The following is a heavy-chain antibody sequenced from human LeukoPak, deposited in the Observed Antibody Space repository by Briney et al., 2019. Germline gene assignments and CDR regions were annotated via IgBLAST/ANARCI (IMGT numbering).Heavy chain of an antibody. CDR2: INHSGST. D-gene: IGHD6-6*01. CDR1: GFTFTSYS. J-gene: IGHJ6*03. V-gene: IGHV4-34*01. CDR3: ARLSIAARRGYYYYMDV. Sequence: PGGSLRLSCAASGFTFTSYSMNWVRQPPGMGLEWIGEINHSGSTNYNPSLKSRVTISVDTSKNQFSLKLSSVTAADTAVYYCARLSIAARRGYYYYMDVWGKGTTVTVSS.